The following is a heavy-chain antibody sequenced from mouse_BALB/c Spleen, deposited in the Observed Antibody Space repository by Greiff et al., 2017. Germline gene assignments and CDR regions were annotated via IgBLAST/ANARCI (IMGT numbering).Heavy chain of an antibody. CDR1: GYTFTSYW. D-gene: IGHD1-1*01. Sequence: QVQLQQPGAELVKPGASVKLSCKASGYTFTSYWMHWVKQRPGQGLEWIGEIDPSDSYTNYNQKFKGKATLTVDKSSSTAYMQLSSLTSEDSAVYYCARNRYGSSMDYWGQGTSVTVSS. CDR3: ARNRYGSSMDY. J-gene: IGHJ4*01. V-gene: IGHV1-69*02. CDR2: IDPSDSYT.